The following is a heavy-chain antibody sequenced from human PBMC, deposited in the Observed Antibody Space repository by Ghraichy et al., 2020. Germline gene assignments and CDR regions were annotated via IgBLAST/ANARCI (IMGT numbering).Heavy chain of an antibody. CDR3: ARESSSSLDD. J-gene: IGHJ4*02. V-gene: IGHV1-46*04. D-gene: IGHD6-6*01. Sequence: ASVKVSCKASGYIFTNHYMHWVRQAPGQGLEWMGKINPSGGSTSYAQKLQGRVTVTRDTSTSTVYMDLSSLRSDDTAVYFCARESSSSLDDWGQGTLVTVSS. CDR2: INPSGGST. CDR1: GYIFTNHY.